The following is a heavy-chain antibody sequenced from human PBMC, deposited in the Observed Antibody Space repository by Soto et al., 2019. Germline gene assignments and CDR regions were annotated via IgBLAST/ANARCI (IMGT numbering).Heavy chain of an antibody. J-gene: IGHJ4*02. Sequence: SETLSLTCTVSGGSISSGGYYWSWIRQHPGKGLEWIVYIYYSGSTDYNPSLKGRVTISVDTSKNQFSLKLRSVTAADTAVYYCARVGGVAARTFDYWGQGTLVTVSS. CDR3: ARVGGVAARTFDY. CDR2: IYYSGST. CDR1: GGSISSGGYY. D-gene: IGHD6-6*01. V-gene: IGHV4-61*08.